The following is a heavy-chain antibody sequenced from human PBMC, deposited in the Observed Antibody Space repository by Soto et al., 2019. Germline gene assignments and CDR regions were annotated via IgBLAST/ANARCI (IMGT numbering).Heavy chain of an antibody. V-gene: IGHV3-30-3*01. CDR1: GFTFSSYA. CDR2: ISYDGSNK. J-gene: IGHJ4*02. D-gene: IGHD6-13*01. CDR3: ARTAGDDYYYFDY. Sequence: PGGSLRLSCAASGFTFSSYAMHWVRQAPGKGLEWVAVISYDGSNKYYADSVKGRFTISRDNSKNTLYLQMNSLRAEDTAVYYCARTAGDDYYYFDYWGQGTLVTVSS.